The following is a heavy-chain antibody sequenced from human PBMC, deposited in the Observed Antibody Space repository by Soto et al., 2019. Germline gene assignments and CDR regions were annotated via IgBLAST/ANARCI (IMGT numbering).Heavy chain of an antibody. D-gene: IGHD3-3*02. V-gene: IGHV3-23*01. CDR2: FSASGGNT. J-gene: IGHJ4*02. CDR1: GFTFSSYA. Sequence: GGSLRLSCAASGFTFSSYAMSWVRQAPGKGLEGVSSFSASGGNTYYADSVKGRFSISRDTSKNTLYLQMNSLRAEDTAVYFWAKGPSVGFLRPYYFDYWGQGTLVTVSS. CDR3: AKGPSVGFLRPYYFDY.